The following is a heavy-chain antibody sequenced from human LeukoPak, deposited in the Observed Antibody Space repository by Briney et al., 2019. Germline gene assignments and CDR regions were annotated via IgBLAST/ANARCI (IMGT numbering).Heavy chain of an antibody. D-gene: IGHD2-2*01. J-gene: IGHJ3*02. Sequence: PSETLSLTCTVSGSISGYYWSWIRQPPGKGLEWIGYIYTGGSTNYNPSLESRVTISVDTSKNQFSLDLSSVTAADTAVDYCARQKCTSTSCLTKNAFDIWGQGTMVTVSS. CDR2: IYTGGST. CDR1: GSISGYY. V-gene: IGHV4-4*09. CDR3: ARQKCTSTSCLTKNAFDI.